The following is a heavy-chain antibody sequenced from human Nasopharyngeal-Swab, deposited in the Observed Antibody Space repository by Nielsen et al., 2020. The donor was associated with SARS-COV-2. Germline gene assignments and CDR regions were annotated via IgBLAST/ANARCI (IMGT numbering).Heavy chain of an antibody. V-gene: IGHV4-39*01. J-gene: IGHJ6*03. CDR3: ARPLNYYYYMGV. Sequence: SETLSLTCTVSGGSISSGTYYWAWIRQPPGKGLEWIGSIHYSGTTYYNPSPTGRVTISVDTSKNQFSLNLNSVTAPDTAVYYCARPLNYYYYMGVWGKGTTVTVSS. CDR1: GGSISSGTYY. CDR2: IHYSGTT.